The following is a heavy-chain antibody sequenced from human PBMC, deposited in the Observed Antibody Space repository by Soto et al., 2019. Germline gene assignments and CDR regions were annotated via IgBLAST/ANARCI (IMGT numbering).Heavy chain of an antibody. CDR3: ARYRREAVAGYTLDN. J-gene: IGHJ4*02. CDR2: VYNSGST. CDR1: GGSISSNY. Sequence: PSETLSLTCTVSGGSISSNYWTWIRQPPGKGLEWIGYVYNSGSTNYNPSLKSRVTISEDTSKSQFSLKVNSMTAADTAVYYCARYRREAVAGYTLDNWGQGILVTVSS. V-gene: IGHV4-59*01. D-gene: IGHD6-13*01.